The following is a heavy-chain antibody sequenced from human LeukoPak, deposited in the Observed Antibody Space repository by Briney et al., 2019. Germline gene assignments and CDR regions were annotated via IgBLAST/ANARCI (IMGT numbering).Heavy chain of an antibody. V-gene: IGHV4-59*08. Sequence: SETLSLTCTVSGGSISSYYWSWIRQPPGKGLEWIGYIYYSGSTNYNPSLKSRVTISVDTSKNQFSLKLSSVTAADTAVYYCARHRELDQPGLESWGQGIPVTVSS. J-gene: IGHJ4*02. D-gene: IGHD1/OR15-1a*01. CDR2: IYYSGST. CDR1: GGSISSYY. CDR3: ARHRELDQPGLES.